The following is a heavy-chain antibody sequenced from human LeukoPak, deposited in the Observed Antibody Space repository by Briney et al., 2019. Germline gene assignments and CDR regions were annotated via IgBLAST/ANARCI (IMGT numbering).Heavy chain of an antibody. D-gene: IGHD3-3*01. V-gene: IGHV4-59*08. Sequence: SETLSLTCTVSGGSISSYYWSWIRQPPGKGLEWIGYIYYSGSTNYNPSLKSRVTISVDTSKNQFSLKLSSVTAADTAVYYCARGPYYDFWSGYPYFDYWGQGTLVTVSS. J-gene: IGHJ4*02. CDR3: ARGPYYDFWSGYPYFDY. CDR1: GGSISSYY. CDR2: IYYSGST.